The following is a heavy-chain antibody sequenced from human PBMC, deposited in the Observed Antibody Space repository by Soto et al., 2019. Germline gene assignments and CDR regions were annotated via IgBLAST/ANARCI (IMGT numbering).Heavy chain of an antibody. V-gene: IGHV3-74*01. CDR2: VNPDGSTT. J-gene: IGHJ5*02. D-gene: IGHD1-26*01. CDR1: KFSFSGYW. Sequence: EVQLVESGGGIVQPGGSLRLSCAASKFSFSGYWMHWVRQAPGKGLMWVSRVNPDGSTTTYADSVKGRFTISRDNAKNTVFLQMNSLRADDTAVYYCAKVASGSYDWFDPWGQGTLVTVSS. CDR3: AKVASGSYDWFDP.